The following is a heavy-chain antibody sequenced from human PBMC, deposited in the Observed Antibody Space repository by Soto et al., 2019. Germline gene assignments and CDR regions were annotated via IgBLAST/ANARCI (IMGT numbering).Heavy chain of an antibody. Sequence: EAGGGVVQPGTSVGLSCAASGFTFSSYGMHWVLQAPGKGLECGAVIWYDGSNKYYGDSVKGRFTISRDNTENTVFLQMNRRRGEDTAMYYCARWGYTVGRRYLEYWGQGTLVTV. V-gene: IGHV3-33*01. D-gene: IGHD5-18*01. CDR1: GFTFSSYG. CDR2: IWYDGSNK. J-gene: IGHJ4*02. CDR3: ARWGYTVGRRYLEY.